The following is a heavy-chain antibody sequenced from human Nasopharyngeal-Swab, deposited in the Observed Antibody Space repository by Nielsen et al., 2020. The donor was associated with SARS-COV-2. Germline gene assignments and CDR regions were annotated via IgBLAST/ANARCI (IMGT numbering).Heavy chain of an antibody. V-gene: IGHV1-18*01. Sequence: WVRRAPGQGLEWMGWIRASNGNTDYAQKLQDRVTMTTDTSTSTAYMELRSLRSDDTAVYYCARGSLTGYTRYYYYGLDVWGQGTTVTVSS. CDR3: ARGSLTGYTRYYYYGLDV. CDR2: IRASNGNT. J-gene: IGHJ6*02. D-gene: IGHD3-9*01.